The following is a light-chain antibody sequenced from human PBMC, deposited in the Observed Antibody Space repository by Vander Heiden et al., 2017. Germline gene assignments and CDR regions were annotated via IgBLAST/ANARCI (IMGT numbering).Light chain of an antibody. CDR2: DVS. CDR3: CSYAGSYTWV. V-gene: IGLV2-11*01. Sequence: QPALTQPCSVSGSPGQSVTIACTGTSSDVGGYNYVSWYQQHPGKAPILIIYDVSKRPSGVPDRFSGSKSGNTASLTISGLQAEDDAYYYCCSYAGSYTWVFGGGTKLTVL. CDR1: SSDVGGYNY. J-gene: IGLJ2*01.